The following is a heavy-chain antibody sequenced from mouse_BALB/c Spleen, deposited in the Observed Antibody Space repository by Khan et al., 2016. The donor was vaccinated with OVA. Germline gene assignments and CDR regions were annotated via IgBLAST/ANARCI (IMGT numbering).Heavy chain of an antibody. CDR2: ISSDGDYT. J-gene: IGHJ3*01. Sequence: EVKVEESGGGLVKPGGSLKLSCAVSGFTFSTFAMSWVRQTPEKRLEWVATISSDGDYTFYPDIVTGRFTISRDNAKNTLYLQMSSLRSEDTAMYYCARSPYGNVAYWGQGTLVTVSA. V-gene: IGHV5-9-3*01. D-gene: IGHD2-1*01. CDR1: GFTFSTFA. CDR3: ARSPYGNVAY.